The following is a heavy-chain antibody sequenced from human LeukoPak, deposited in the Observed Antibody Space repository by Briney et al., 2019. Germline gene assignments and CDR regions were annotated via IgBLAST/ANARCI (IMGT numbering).Heavy chain of an antibody. D-gene: IGHD5-12*01. CDR1: GYTFTGYY. V-gene: IGHV1-2*02. CDR2: INPNSGGT. J-gene: IGHJ2*01. Sequence: ASVKVSCKASGYTFTGYYMHWVRQAPGQGLEWMGWINPNSGGTNYAQKLQGRVTMTTDTSTSTAYMELRSLRSDDTAVYYCARGPQRRYSGYDSDWYFDLWGRGTLVTVSS. CDR3: ARGPQRRYSGYDSDWYFDL.